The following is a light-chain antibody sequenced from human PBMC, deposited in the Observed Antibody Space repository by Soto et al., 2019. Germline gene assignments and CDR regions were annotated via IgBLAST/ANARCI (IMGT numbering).Light chain of an antibody. CDR2: GAS. V-gene: IGKV3-20*01. J-gene: IGKJ4*01. CDR1: QSVSSSY. CDR3: QQYGTSPPLT. Sequence: EIVLTQYPATLSLSPGGRATLSCRASQSVSSSYLAWYQQKPGQAPRLLIYGASSRATGIPDRFSGSGSATDFTLTISRLEPEDFAVYYCQQYGTSPPLTFGGGTKVDIK.